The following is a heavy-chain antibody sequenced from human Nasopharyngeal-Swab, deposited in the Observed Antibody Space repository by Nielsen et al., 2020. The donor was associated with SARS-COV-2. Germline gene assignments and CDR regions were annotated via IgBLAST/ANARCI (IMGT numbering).Heavy chain of an antibody. J-gene: IGHJ5*02. Sequence: SETLSLTCAVYGGSFSGYYWSWIRQPPGKGLEWIGEINHSGSTNYNPSLKSRVTISVDTSKNQFSLKLSSVTAADTAVYYSARGYSSSWYFCWFDPWGQGTLVTVSS. CDR3: ARGYSSSWYFCWFDP. D-gene: IGHD6-13*01. V-gene: IGHV4-34*01. CDR1: GGSFSGYY. CDR2: INHSGST.